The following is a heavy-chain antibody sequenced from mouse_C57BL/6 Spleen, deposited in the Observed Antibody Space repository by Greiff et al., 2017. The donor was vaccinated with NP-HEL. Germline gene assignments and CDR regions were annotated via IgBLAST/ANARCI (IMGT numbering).Heavy chain of an antibody. CDR1: GYTFTSYW. D-gene: IGHD2-3*01. Sequence: QVQLKQPGAELVRPGSSVKLSCKASGYTFTSYWMDWVKQRPGQGLEWIGNIYPSDSETHYNQKFKDKATLTVDKSSSTAYMQLSSLASEDSAVYYCARGTYDGYYVYYFDYWGQGTTLTVSS. J-gene: IGHJ2*01. V-gene: IGHV1-61*01. CDR3: ARGTYDGYYVYYFDY. CDR2: IYPSDSET.